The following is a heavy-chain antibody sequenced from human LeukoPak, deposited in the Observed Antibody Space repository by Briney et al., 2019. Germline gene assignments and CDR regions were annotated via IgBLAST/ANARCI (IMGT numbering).Heavy chain of an antibody. CDR1: GFTFSNYA. V-gene: IGHV3-30*04. J-gene: IGHJ6*03. Sequence: PGGSLRLSCAASGFTFSNYAMHWVRQAPGKGLEWVAVISYDGSNKYYADSVKGRFTISRDNSKNTLYLQMNSLRAEDTAVYYCAKGAPYYYYYYMDVWGKGTTVTVSS. CDR2: ISYDGSNK. CDR3: AKGAPYYYYYYMDV.